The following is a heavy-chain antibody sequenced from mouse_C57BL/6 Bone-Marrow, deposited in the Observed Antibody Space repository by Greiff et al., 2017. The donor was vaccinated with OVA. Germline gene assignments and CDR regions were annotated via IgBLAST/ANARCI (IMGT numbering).Heavy chain of an antibody. CDR2: IDPSDSET. Sequence: QGQRQEPGAELVRPGCSVKLSCKASGYPSTSYWMPWVKQRPIQGLEWIGNIDPSDSETHYNQKFQDKATLTVDKSWSTDYMQLSSLTSEASAVYYCARWLLRDYAMDYWGQGTSVTVSS. V-gene: IGHV1-52*01. J-gene: IGHJ4*01. CDR1: GYPSTSYW. CDR3: ARWLLRDYAMDY. D-gene: IGHD2-3*01.